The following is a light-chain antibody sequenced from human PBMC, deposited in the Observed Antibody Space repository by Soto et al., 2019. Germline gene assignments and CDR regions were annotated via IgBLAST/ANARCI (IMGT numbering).Light chain of an antibody. CDR1: QSVNSL. V-gene: IGKV3-15*01. CDR2: GAS. J-gene: IGKJ1*01. CDR3: QQYDRWPPGT. Sequence: EVVMTQSPATLSVSPGERATLSCRASQSVNSLLAWYQQKPGQAPRLLIYGASIRATGIPDRFSGSGSGTEFTLTISSLQSEDFALYYCQQYDRWPPGTFGQGTKVEIK.